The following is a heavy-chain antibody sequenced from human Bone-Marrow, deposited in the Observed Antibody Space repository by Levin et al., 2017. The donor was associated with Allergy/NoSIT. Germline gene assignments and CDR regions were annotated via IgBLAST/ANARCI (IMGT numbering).Heavy chain of an antibody. J-gene: IGHJ3*01. D-gene: IGHD5-24*01. CDR2: VSYSGDYI. Sequence: GGSLRLSCAASGFSFKNYGMNWVRQAPGKGLEWVSSVSYSGDYIYYVDSVKGRFTISRDNAKDSVSLQMNSLRIEDTAVYYCAREGAYNGGAFDFWGQGTMVTVGS. CDR1: GFSFKNYG. CDR3: AREGAYNGGAFDF. V-gene: IGHV3-21*01.